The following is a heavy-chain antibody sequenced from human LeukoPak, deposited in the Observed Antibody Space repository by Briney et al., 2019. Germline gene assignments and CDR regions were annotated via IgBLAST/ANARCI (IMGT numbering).Heavy chain of an antibody. CDR3: AKNGVVITY. D-gene: IGHD3-3*01. Sequence: GGSLRLSCAASGFTFSSYGMHWVRQAPGKGLEWVAFIRYDGNDGSNKYYADSVKGRFTISRDNSKNTLYLQMNSLRAEDTAVYYCAKNGVVITYWGQGTLVTVSS. J-gene: IGHJ4*02. CDR1: GFTFSSYG. V-gene: IGHV3-30*02. CDR2: IRYDGNDGSNK.